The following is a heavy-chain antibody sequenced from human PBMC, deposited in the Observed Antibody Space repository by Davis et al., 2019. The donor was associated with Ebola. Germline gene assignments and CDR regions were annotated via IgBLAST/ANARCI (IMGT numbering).Heavy chain of an antibody. V-gene: IGHV3-72*01. CDR1: GFSFSVYF. D-gene: IGHD1/OR15-1a*01. J-gene: IGHJ4*02. CDR3: VTENWYRFES. Sequence: GGSLRLSCAVSGFSFSVYFMDWVRLPPGKGLEWVGLSRNQENRYNTEYAASVRGRFTISRDDSKKSLYLHMNSLRIEDTAVYYCVTENWYRFESWGQGTLVTVSS. CDR2: SRNQENRYNT.